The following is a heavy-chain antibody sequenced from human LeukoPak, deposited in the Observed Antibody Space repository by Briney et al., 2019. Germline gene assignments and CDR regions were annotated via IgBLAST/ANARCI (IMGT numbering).Heavy chain of an antibody. D-gene: IGHD5-12*01. V-gene: IGHV1-3*02. J-gene: IGHJ4*02. Sequence: ASVKVSCKASGYTFTSYAMHWVRQATGQRLEWMGWSNAGNGNTKYSQEFQGRVTITRDTSASTAYMELSSLRSEDMAVYYCARGSGYDFGVIDYWGQGTLVTVSS. CDR2: SNAGNGNT. CDR3: ARGSGYDFGVIDY. CDR1: GYTFTSYA.